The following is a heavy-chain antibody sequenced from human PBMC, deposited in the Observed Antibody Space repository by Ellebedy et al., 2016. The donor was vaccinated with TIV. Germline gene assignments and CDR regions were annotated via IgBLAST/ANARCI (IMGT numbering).Heavy chain of an antibody. CDR2: IDYSGSL. Sequence: MPSETLSLTCTVSGVSMSSYYWSWIRQFPGKGLEWIGYIDYSGSLKYNPSLEGRVTISVGTSRTQFFLKLRSMTAADTATYYCVRSKDSGSWYFMFDKWGQGTQVAVS. D-gene: IGHD6-13*01. CDR3: VRSKDSGSWYFMFDK. J-gene: IGHJ5*02. V-gene: IGHV4-59*08. CDR1: GVSMSSYY.